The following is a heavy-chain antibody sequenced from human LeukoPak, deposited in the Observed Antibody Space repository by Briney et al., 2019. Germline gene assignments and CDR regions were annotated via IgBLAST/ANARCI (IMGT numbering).Heavy chain of an antibody. CDR1: GFSFSDYY. CDR3: ARRLYGSESSYFDY. V-gene: IGHV3-11*03. Sequence: PGGSLRLSCAASGFSFSDYYMSWIRQAPGKGLEWVAYISTTSSYTNYADSVKGRFTISRDNAKNSLYLQMNSLRAEDTAVYYCARRLYGSESSYFDYWGQGTLVTVSS. J-gene: IGHJ4*02. CDR2: ISTTSSYT. D-gene: IGHD3-10*01.